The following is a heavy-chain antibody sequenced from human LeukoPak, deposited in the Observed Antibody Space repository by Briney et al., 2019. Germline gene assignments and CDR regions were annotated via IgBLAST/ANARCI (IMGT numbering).Heavy chain of an antibody. J-gene: IGHJ4*02. CDR3: ARERHYYGSGGPR. D-gene: IGHD3-10*01. CDR1: GGSLGSGSYY. CDR2: IYTSGST. V-gene: IGHV4-61*02. Sequence: SLSLTCPVSGGSLGSGSYYWGWLRQPAGKGLEWIARIYTSGSTNYNSSLKRRVTLTVDPSKNQLPLMLSSVTAAATAVYYCARERHYYGSGGPRWGQGTPVTVSS.